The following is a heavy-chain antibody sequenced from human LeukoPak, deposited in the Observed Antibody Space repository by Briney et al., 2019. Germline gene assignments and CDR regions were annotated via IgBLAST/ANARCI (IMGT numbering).Heavy chain of an antibody. D-gene: IGHD4-17*01. Sequence: GGSLRLSCAASGFTFSSYGMHWVRQAPGKGLEWVAVIWYDGSNKYYADSVKGRFTISRDNSKDTLYLQMNSLRAEDTAVYYCARAGAVTLYYYHYYYMDVWGKGTTVTVSS. CDR3: ARAGAVTLYYYHYYYMDV. CDR2: IWYDGSNK. CDR1: GFTFSSYG. J-gene: IGHJ6*03. V-gene: IGHV3-33*01.